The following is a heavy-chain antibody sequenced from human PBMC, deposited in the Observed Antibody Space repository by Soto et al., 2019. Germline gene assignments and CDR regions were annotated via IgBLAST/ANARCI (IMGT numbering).Heavy chain of an antibody. Sequence: EVQLLESGGGLAQPGGTLRLSCAASGFIFSNFAMTWVRQAPGKGLEWVSAISGSGDTTYFADSAKGRFTISRDNSRNTLYLQVNSLTPEDTAVYYCAKGGWGTVLDYWGPGTLVTASS. J-gene: IGHJ4*02. CDR3: AKGGWGTVLDY. D-gene: IGHD4-17*01. CDR2: ISGSGDTT. V-gene: IGHV3-23*01. CDR1: GFIFSNFA.